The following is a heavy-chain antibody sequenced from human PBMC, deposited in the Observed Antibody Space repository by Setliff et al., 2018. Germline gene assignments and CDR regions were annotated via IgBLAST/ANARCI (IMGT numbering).Heavy chain of an antibody. CDR1: GISISSGHY. CDR2: IYHKGRT. Sequence: SETLSLTCGVSGISISSGHYWGWIRQPPGKGLEWIATIYHKGRTYYNPSLDSRVTISLDTSKNHFSLRLSSVTAADTAVYYCARLNLGGYYYYMDVWGKGTTVTVSS. CDR3: ARLNLGGYYYYMDV. D-gene: IGHD3-16*01. V-gene: IGHV4-38-2*01. J-gene: IGHJ6*03.